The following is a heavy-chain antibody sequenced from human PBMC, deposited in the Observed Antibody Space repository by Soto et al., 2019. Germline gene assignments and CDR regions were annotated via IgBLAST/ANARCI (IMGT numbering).Heavy chain of an antibody. CDR2: IIPIFGTA. CDR1: GGTFSSYA. CDR3: ARDRSEAAAGTRWFDP. V-gene: IGHV1-69*13. Sequence: ASVKVSCKASGGTFSSYAISWVRQAPGQGLGWMGGIIPIFGTANYAQKFQGRVTITADESTSTAYMELSSLRSEDTAVYYCARDRSEAAAGTRWFDPWGQGTLVTVPQ. D-gene: IGHD6-13*01. J-gene: IGHJ5*02.